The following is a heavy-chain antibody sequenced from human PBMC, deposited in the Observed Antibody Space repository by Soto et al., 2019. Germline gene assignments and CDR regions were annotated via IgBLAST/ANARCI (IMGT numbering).Heavy chain of an antibody. D-gene: IGHD1-1*01. J-gene: IGHJ4*02. V-gene: IGHV1-18*01. CDR1: GYAFTTYG. CDR2: ISAHNGNT. Sequence: QVHLGQSGAEVKKPGASVMVSCKGSGYAFTTYGITWVRQAPGQGLEWMGWISAHNGNTNYAQKLQGRVTVTRDTSTSTAYMELRSLRSDDTAVYYCARGRYGDYWGQGALVTVSS. CDR3: ARGRYGDY.